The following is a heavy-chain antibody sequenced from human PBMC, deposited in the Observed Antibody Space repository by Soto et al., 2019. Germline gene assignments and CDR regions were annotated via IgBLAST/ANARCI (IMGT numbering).Heavy chain of an antibody. CDR3: ARALGIAAARYNWFDP. D-gene: IGHD6-13*01. CDR2: IYYSGST. CDR1: GGSISRGGYY. V-gene: IGHV4-31*03. J-gene: IGHJ5*02. Sequence: PSETLSLTCTFSGGSISRGGYYLSWIRQHPGKGLEWIGYIYYSGSTYYNPSLKSRVTISVDTSKNQFSLKLSSVTAADTAVYYCARALGIAAARYNWFDPWGQGTLVTVSS.